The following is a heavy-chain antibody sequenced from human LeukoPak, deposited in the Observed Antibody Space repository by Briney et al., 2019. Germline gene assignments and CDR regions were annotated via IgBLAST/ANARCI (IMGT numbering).Heavy chain of an antibody. V-gene: IGHV4-38-2*02. CDR2: VYHSGST. D-gene: IGHD2-2*01. CDR3: VGDALYSSTWYPGP. CDR1: GYSISSGYY. Sequence: SETLSLTCSVSGYSISSGYYWGWIRQPPGKGLEWIGSVYHSGSTYYNPSLKSRVTLSVDTSKNQFSLKLSSVTAADTAVYYCVGDALYSSTWYPGPWGQGTLVTVSS. J-gene: IGHJ5*02.